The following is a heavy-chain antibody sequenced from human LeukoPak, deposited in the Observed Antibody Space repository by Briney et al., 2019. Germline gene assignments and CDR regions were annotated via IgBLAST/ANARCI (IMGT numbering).Heavy chain of an antibody. J-gene: IGHJ4*02. V-gene: IGHV3-23*01. CDR3: ARVYSSGWGPVNPFDY. CDR2: ISGSGSST. Sequence: GGSLRLSCAASGFTFSSYAMSWVRQAPGKGLEWVSAISGSGSSTYYADSVKGRFTISRDNSKNTLYLQMNSLRAEDTAVYYCARVYSSGWGPVNPFDYWGQGTLVTVSS. CDR1: GFTFSSYA. D-gene: IGHD6-19*01.